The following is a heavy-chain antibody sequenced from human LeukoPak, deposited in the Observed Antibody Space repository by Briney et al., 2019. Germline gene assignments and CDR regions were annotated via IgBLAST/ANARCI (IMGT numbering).Heavy chain of an antibody. CDR1: GFTFNTFA. Sequence: GGSLRLSCAASGFTFNTFAMHWVRQGPGKGLEWVALISYDGTNKFYADSVKGRFTISRDNSKNTLYLQMSSLRVEDTAIYYCAKASFDISWNWFAPWGQGTLVTVSS. CDR2: ISYDGTNK. V-gene: IGHV3-30*18. CDR3: AKASFDISWNWFAP. J-gene: IGHJ5*02. D-gene: IGHD3-9*01.